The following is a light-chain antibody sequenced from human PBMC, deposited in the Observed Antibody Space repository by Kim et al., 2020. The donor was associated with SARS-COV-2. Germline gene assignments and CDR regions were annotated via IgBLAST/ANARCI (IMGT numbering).Light chain of an antibody. V-gene: IGLV2-14*03. CDR2: NVS. J-gene: IGLJ3*02. CDR3: CSFTSSSTLV. CDR1: SNDIGAHDF. Sequence: GQSSTISCTGTSNDIGAHDFVSWYQQHPGKAPQLIIYNVSQRPSGVSTRFSGSKSGHTASLTISGLQSEDEADYSCCSFTSSSTLVFGGGTQLTVL.